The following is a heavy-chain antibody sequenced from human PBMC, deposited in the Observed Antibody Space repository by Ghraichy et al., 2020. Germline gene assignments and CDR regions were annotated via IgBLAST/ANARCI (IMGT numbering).Heavy chain of an antibody. CDR1: GFTFSSYW. D-gene: IGHD4-17*01. CDR2: INQDGSET. CDR3: AISSPVTTYGY. Sequence: GESLNISCAASGFTFSSYWVSWVRQAPGKGLEWVANINQDGSETYYVDSVKGRFTISRDNAKNSLYLQMNTLRAEDTAVYYCAISSPVTTYGYWGQGTLVTVSS. V-gene: IGHV3-7*03. J-gene: IGHJ4*02.